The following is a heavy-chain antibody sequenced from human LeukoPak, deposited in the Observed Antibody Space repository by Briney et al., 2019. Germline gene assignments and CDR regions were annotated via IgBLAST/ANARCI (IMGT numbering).Heavy chain of an antibody. V-gene: IGHV3-21*01. CDR3: ARDLLLWFWELSVSFSLGPSFDY. CDR2: ISSSSSYI. D-gene: IGHD3-10*01. Sequence: GGSLRLSCAASGLTYSSYSMNWVRQAPGKGLEWVSSISSSSSYIYYADSVKGRFTISRDNAKNSLYLQMNSLRAEDTAVYYCARDLLLWFWELSVSFSLGPSFDYWGQGTLVTVSS. CDR1: GLTYSSYS. J-gene: IGHJ4*02.